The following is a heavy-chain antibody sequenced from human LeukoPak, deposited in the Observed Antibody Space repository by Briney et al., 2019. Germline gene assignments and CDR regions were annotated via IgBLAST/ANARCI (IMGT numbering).Heavy chain of an antibody. Sequence: ASVKVSCKASGYTFTGYYMHWVRQAPGQGLEWMGWINPNSGGTNYAQKFQGWVTMTRDTSISTAYMELSRLRSDDTAVYYCAREGGGCSGYDSPYYYGMDVWGQGTTVTVCS. CDR2: INPNSGGT. D-gene: IGHD5-12*01. CDR1: GYTFTGYY. J-gene: IGHJ6*02. V-gene: IGHV1-2*04. CDR3: AREGGGCSGYDSPYYYGMDV.